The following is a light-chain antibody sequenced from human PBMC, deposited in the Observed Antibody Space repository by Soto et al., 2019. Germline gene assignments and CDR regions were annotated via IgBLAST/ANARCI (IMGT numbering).Light chain of an antibody. V-gene: IGLV2-14*01. Sequence: QSALTQPASVSGSPGQSITISCTGTSSDVGGYNYVAWYEQHPGKAPKLMIYYVSNRPSGVSNRFSGAKSGNTASLTISGLQAEHEADYYCRSYTSSSKVVFGGGTKQTLL. CDR2: YVS. J-gene: IGLJ2*01. CDR1: SSDVGGYNY. CDR3: RSYTSSSKVV.